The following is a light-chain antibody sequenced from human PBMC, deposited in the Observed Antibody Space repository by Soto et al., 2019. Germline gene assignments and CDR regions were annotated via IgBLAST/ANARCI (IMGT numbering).Light chain of an antibody. CDR1: SSDVGGYNF. J-gene: IGLJ2*01. CDR2: EVS. V-gene: IGLV2-14*01. Sequence: QSALTQPASVSGSPGQSITISCTGTSSDVGGYNFVSWYQQPPGEAPKLMIYEVSNRPSGVSNRFSGSKSGNTASLTISGLRSEDEADYYCCSYTSTSTRVLFGGGTKVTVL. CDR3: CSYTSTSTRVL.